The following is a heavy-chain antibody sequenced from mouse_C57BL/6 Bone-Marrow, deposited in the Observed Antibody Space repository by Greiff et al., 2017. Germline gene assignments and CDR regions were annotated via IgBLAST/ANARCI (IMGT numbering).Heavy chain of an antibody. D-gene: IGHD2-3*01. V-gene: IGHV1-4*01. Sequence: VQLQQSGAELARPGASVKMSCKASGYTFTSYTMHWVKQRPGQGLEWIGYINPSSGYTKYNQKFKDKATLTADKSSSTAYMQLSSLTSEDSAVYYCGADGYCLPWFAYWGQGTLVTVSA. CDR2: INPSSGYT. CDR3: GADGYCLPWFAY. J-gene: IGHJ3*01. CDR1: GYTFTSYT.